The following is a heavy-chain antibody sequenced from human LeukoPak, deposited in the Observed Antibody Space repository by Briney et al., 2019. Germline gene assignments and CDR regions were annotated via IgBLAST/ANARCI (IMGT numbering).Heavy chain of an antibody. Sequence: GRSLRLSCAASGFTFSSYPMHWVRQAPGKGLEWVAVISYDGSNEYYADSVKGRFTISRDNSKNTLYLQMNSLRVEDTAVYYCVRDRVEITVAGTVDYWGQGTLVTVSS. V-gene: IGHV3-30-3*01. CDR1: GFTFSSYP. D-gene: IGHD6-19*01. CDR2: ISYDGSNE. J-gene: IGHJ4*02. CDR3: VRDRVEITVAGTVDY.